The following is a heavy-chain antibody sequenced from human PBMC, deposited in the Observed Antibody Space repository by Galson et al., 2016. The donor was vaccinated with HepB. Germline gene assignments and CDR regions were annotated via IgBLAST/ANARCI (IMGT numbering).Heavy chain of an antibody. J-gene: IGHJ4*02. CDR2: INTIGGT. CDR3: AAPNVGPGSYLPFDN. CDR1: GSTFSSHV. Sequence: SLRLSCAASGSTFSSHVLSWVRQAPGKGLEWVSAINTIGGTTYAESVKGRFTNSRDNSKNTVFLQMSSPRVEDTAIYYCAAPNVGPGSYLPFDNWGQGTLVTVSS. D-gene: IGHD1-26*01. V-gene: IGHV3-23*01.